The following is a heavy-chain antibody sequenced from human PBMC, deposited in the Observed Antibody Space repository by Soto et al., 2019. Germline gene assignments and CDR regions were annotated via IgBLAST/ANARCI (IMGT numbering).Heavy chain of an antibody. CDR2: IYYSGST. D-gene: IGHD6-13*01. Sequence: QVQLQESGPGLVKPSQTLSLTCTVSGGSIRSGGYYWNWIRQHPGKGLEWIGYIYYSGSTYYNPSLKSRDTISVDTSKNQFSLKLSSVTAADTAVYYCARDPSGIAAEGWFDPWGQGTLVTVSS. J-gene: IGHJ5*02. CDR1: GGSIRSGGYY. V-gene: IGHV4-31*03. CDR3: ARDPSGIAAEGWFDP.